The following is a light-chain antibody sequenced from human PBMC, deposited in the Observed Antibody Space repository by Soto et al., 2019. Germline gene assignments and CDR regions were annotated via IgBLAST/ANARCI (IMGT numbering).Light chain of an antibody. CDR2: GAS. CDR3: QQYNEWPRT. V-gene: IGKV3-15*01. CDR1: QSVNRN. Sequence: EIVMTQSPATLSVSPGERATLSCRASQSVNRNLAWYQQKPGQAPRLLIYGASPRASTIPDRFSGSGSGTEITLTISSLQSEDFAVYYCQQYNEWPRTFGQGTRVEFK. J-gene: IGKJ1*01.